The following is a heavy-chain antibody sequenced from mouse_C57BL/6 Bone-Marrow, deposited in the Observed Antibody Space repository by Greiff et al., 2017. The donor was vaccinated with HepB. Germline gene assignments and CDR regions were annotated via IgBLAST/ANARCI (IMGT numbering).Heavy chain of an antibody. CDR3: ARYLDSSGPLFDY. CDR1: GYTFTSYG. CDR2: IYPRSGNT. J-gene: IGHJ2*01. Sequence: VQLQQSGAELARPGASVKLSCKASGYTFTSYGISWVKQRTGQGLEWIGEIYPRSGNTYYNEKFKGKATLTAEKSSSTAYMELRSLTSEDSAVYFCARYLDSSGPLFDYWGQGTTLTVSS. D-gene: IGHD3-2*02. V-gene: IGHV1-81*01.